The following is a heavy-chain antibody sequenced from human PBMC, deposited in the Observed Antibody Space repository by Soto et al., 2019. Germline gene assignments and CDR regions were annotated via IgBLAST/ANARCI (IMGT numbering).Heavy chain of an antibody. Sequence: QVHLQESGPGLMKPSGTLSLTCVVSGYSVTSYNWWHWVRQPPGKGLEWIGEIFHGGGSNYNPSLESRVTISLDKTKSQLSLNVTSVTAADTAVYFCVRGGASHLNYWGPGTLVTVSS. D-gene: IGHD4-17*01. J-gene: IGHJ4*02. V-gene: IGHV4-4*02. CDR1: GYSVTSYNW. CDR2: IFHGGGS. CDR3: VRGGASHLNY.